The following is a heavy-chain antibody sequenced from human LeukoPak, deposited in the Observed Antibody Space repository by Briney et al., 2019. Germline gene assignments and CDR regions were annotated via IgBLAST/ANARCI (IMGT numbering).Heavy chain of an antibody. CDR1: GYTFTSYD. J-gene: IGHJ6*02. Sequence: GASVTVSCKASGYTFTSYDINWVRQAPGQGPEWMGWMNPNSGNTGYAQKFQGRVTMTRNTSISTAYMELSSLRSEDTAVYYCARIGRPAVGYCTNGVCYTNYYYGMDVWGQGTTVTVSS. CDR2: MNPNSGNT. V-gene: IGHV1-8*01. CDR3: ARIGRPAVGYCTNGVCYTNYYYGMDV. D-gene: IGHD2-8*01.